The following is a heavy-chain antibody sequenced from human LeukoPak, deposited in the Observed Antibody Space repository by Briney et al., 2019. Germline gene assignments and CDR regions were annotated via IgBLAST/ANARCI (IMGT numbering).Heavy chain of an antibody. CDR1: GFTFSSYA. D-gene: IGHD6-13*01. J-gene: IGHJ4*02. V-gene: IGHV3-30-3*01. CDR3: ARIILGAAVAAGFDY. CDR2: ISYDGSNK. Sequence: GGSLRPSCAASGFTFSSYAMHWVRQAPGKGLEWVAVISYDGSNKYYADSVKGRFTTSRDNSKNTLYLQMNSLRAEDTAVYYCARIILGAAVAAGFDYWGQGTLVTVSS.